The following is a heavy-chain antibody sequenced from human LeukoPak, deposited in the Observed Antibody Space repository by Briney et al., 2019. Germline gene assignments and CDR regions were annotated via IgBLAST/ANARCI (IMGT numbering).Heavy chain of an antibody. CDR1: GYTFTGYY. J-gene: IGHJ6*03. D-gene: IGHD4-17*01. CDR3: ARHYGDPSAYYYYYYYMDV. Sequence: ASVKVSCKASGYTFTGYYMDWVRQAPGQGLEWMGWINPNSGGTNYAQKFQGRVTMTRDTSISTAYMELSRLRSDDTAVYYCARHYGDPSAYYYYYYYMDVWGKGTTVTVSS. CDR2: INPNSGGT. V-gene: IGHV1-2*02.